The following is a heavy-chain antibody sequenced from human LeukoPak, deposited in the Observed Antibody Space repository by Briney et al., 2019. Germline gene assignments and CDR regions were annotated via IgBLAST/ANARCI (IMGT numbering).Heavy chain of an antibody. Sequence: SETLSLTCTVSVGSISSGGYYWSWIRQHPGKGLEWIGYIYYSGSTYYNPSLKSRVTISVDTSKNQFSLKLSSVTAADTAVYYCARHKGIAAAVNYWGQGTLVTVSS. CDR2: IYYSGST. CDR3: ARHKGIAAAVNY. D-gene: IGHD6-13*01. CDR1: VGSISSGGYY. V-gene: IGHV4-31*03. J-gene: IGHJ4*02.